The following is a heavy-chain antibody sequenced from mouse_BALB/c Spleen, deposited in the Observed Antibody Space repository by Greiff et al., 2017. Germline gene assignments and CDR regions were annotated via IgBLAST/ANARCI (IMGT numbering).Heavy chain of an antibody. CDR3: AREDYYGSAWFAY. CDR1: GFNIKDTY. V-gene: IGHV14-3*02. Sequence: AQLQQSGAELVKPGASVKLSCTASGFNIKDTYMHWVKQRPEQGLEWIGRIDPANGNTKYDPKFQGKATITADTSSNTAYLQLSSLTSEDTAVYYCAREDYYGSAWFAYWGQGTLVTVSA. CDR2: IDPANGNT. D-gene: IGHD1-1*01. J-gene: IGHJ3*01.